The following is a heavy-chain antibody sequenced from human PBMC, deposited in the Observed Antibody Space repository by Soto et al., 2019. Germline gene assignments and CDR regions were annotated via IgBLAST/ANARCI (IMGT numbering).Heavy chain of an antibody. CDR3: TGEVASGY. V-gene: IGHV3-30*03. J-gene: IGHJ4*02. CDR2: ISRDGGTK. Sequence: QVQLVESGGGVVQPGRSLRLSCAVSGFTVSTYGMHWVRQAPGKGLEWVAVISRDGGTKYYADSVKGRFTISRDNSRNTLFLDMKSLRSDDMAVYYCTGEVASGYWGQGTLVTVSS. CDR1: GFTVSTYG. D-gene: IGHD2-8*02.